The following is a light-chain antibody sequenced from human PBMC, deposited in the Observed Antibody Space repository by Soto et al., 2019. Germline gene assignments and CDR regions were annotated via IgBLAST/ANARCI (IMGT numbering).Light chain of an antibody. CDR2: RAS. V-gene: IGKV3-20*01. CDR3: QQYGGSPPYT. Sequence: EIVLTQSPGTLSLSPGERATLSCRASQSVSSIYLAWYQQQPGQAPRLLIYRASSSATGIPDRFSGSGSGTDFTLTSSRLEPEDFAVYYCQQYGGSPPYTFGQGTKLEIK. J-gene: IGKJ2*01. CDR1: QSVSSIY.